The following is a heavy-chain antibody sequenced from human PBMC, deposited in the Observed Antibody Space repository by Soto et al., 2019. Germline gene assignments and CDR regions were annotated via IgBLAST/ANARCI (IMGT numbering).Heavy chain of an antibody. J-gene: IGHJ4*02. D-gene: IGHD2-2*01. Sequence: EVQLLESGGGLVQPGGSLRLSCAASGFTFSSYAMSWVRQAPGKGLEWVSAISGSGGSTYYADSVKGRFTISRDNSKNPLYLQMNSLRAEDTAVYYCAKEPAYIVVVPAANYDCWGQGTLVTVSS. CDR1: GFTFSSYA. CDR3: AKEPAYIVVVPAANYDC. V-gene: IGHV3-23*01. CDR2: ISGSGGST.